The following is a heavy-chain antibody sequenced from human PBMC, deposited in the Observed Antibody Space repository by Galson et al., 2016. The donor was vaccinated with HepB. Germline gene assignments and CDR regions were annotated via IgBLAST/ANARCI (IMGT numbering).Heavy chain of an antibody. J-gene: IGHJ6*02. V-gene: IGHV3-9*01. CDR3: VPRSAGMDV. Sequence: SLRLSCAVSGFSFEDYAMHWARQAPGKGLEWVSGINWNKGSIGYADSVDGRFTISRDNSKNRLHLQMNSLRAEDTAVYYCVPRSAGMDVWGQGTTVTVSS. CDR1: GFSFEDYA. CDR2: INWNKGSI.